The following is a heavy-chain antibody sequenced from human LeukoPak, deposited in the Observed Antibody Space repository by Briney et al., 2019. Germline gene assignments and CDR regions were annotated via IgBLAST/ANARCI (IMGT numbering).Heavy chain of an antibody. CDR1: GGSISSYY. Sequence: SSETLSLTCTVSGGSISSYYWSWIRQPPGKGLEWIGYIYYSGSTNYNPSLKSRVTISVDTSKNQFSLKLSSVTAADTAVYYCARERFHLDSSGALDYWGQGTLVTVSS. CDR2: IYYSGST. V-gene: IGHV4-59*01. J-gene: IGHJ4*02. D-gene: IGHD3-22*01. CDR3: ARERFHLDSSGALDY.